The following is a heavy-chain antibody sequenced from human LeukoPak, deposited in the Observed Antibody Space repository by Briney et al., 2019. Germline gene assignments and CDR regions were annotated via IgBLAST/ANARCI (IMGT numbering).Heavy chain of an antibody. D-gene: IGHD3-22*01. CDR1: GFSFSSYH. V-gene: IGHV3-21*01. Sequence: GGSLRLSCAAAGFSFSSYHMSWVRQAPGKGLEWVSSISGSTTYTYYAGSVRGRFNISRDNARPPLYLQMNSLTAEDTAIYYCARELNSGLDCWGQGTLVTVSS. CDR2: ISGSTTYT. J-gene: IGHJ4*02. CDR3: ARELNSGLDC.